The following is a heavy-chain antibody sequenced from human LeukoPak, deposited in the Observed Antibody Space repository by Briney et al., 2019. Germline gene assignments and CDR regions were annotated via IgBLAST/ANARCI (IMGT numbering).Heavy chain of an antibody. J-gene: IGHJ5*02. D-gene: IGHD3-10*01. Sequence: ASVKVSCKASGYTFTAYYIHWVRQAPGQGLEWMGWINPNGGGTNYAQKFQGRVTMTRNTSISTACMELSSLRSEDTAVYYCARWVTMVRGGFDPWGQGTLVTVSS. CDR2: INPNGGGT. CDR3: ARWVTMVRGGFDP. CDR1: GYTFTAYY. V-gene: IGHV1-2*02.